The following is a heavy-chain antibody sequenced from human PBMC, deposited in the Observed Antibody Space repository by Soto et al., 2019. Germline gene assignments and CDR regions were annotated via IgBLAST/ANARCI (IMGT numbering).Heavy chain of an antibody. Sequence: QVHLVQSGAEVKKPGASVNVSCQASGSITNHHMHWVRQAPGQGLEWMGIFNPSGLSTTYAQKFQGRVTITRATSTSTAYMELSSLTSEDTAVYFCAKVTHRGPIAVAGPLGSWGQGTLVIVSS. CDR3: AKVTHRGPIAVAGPLGS. CDR2: FNPSGLST. V-gene: IGHV1-46*01. J-gene: IGHJ4*02. CDR1: GSITNHH. D-gene: IGHD6-19*01.